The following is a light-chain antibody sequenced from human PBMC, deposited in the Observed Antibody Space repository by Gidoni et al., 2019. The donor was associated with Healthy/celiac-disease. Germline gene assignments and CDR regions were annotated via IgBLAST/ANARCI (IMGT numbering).Light chain of an antibody. V-gene: IGKV1-9*01. Sequence: DIQLTQSPSFLSASVGDRVTITCRASQGISSYLAWYQQKPGKAPKLLIYAASTLQSGVPSRFSGSGSGTEFTLTISSLEPEDFATYYCQQLNSYPWTCXKXTKVEIK. CDR1: QGISSY. J-gene: IGKJ1*01. CDR2: AAS. CDR3: QQLNSYPWT.